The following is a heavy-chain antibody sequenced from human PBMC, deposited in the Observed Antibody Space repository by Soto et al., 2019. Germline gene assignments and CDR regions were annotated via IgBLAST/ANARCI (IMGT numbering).Heavy chain of an antibody. V-gene: IGHV1-18*04. CDR2: VSVPSGDT. D-gene: IGHD2-15*01. CDR1: GYTFSSYG. CDR3: ARTCRSGGSCYLEY. Sequence: ASVKVSCKASGYTFSSYGISWVRQAPGQGLEWVGWVSVPSGDTSSAQNFQGRVTVTTDTSTSTAYMEVGSLRSDDTAVYYCARTCRSGGSCYLEYWGEGTLVTVSS. J-gene: IGHJ4*02.